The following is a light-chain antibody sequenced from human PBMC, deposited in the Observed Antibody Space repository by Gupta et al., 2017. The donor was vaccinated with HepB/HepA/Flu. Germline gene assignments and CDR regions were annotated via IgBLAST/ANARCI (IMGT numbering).Light chain of an antibody. CDR3: DTWDSSRSVVV. Sequence: QSVLTQPPSLSAAPGQKVTISCPGSSSNIENNYVSWYHQLPGTAPNLLIFDNNKRPSGIPDRFSGSTSDTSATLDITGLQTGDEADYYCDTWDSSRSVVVFGGGTRLTVL. J-gene: IGLJ2*01. CDR1: SSNIENNY. CDR2: DNN. V-gene: IGLV1-51*02.